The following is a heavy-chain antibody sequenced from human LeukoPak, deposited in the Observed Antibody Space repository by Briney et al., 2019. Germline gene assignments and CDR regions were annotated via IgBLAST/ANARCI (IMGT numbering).Heavy chain of an antibody. CDR3: ARPSGSYSYYGMDV. D-gene: IGHD1-26*01. CDR2: IYYSGST. J-gene: IGHJ6*02. CDR1: GGSISSSNYY. Sequence: PSETLSLTCTVSGGSISSSNYYWGWIRQPPGKGLEWIGSIYYSGSTYYNPSLKSRVTISVDTSKNQFSLKLSSVTAADTAVYYCARPSGSYSYYGMDVWGQGTTVTVSS. V-gene: IGHV4-39*01.